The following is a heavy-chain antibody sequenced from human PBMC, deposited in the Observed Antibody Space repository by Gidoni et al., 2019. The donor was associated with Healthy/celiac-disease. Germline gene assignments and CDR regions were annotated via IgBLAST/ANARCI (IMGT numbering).Heavy chain of an antibody. D-gene: IGHD6-6*01. CDR1: CGSFSGYY. V-gene: IGHV4-34*01. CDR2: INHSGST. J-gene: IGHJ3*02. Sequence: QVQLQQWGAGLLKHSETLSLTCAVYCGSFSGYYWRWIRQPPGKGLAWIGEINHSGSTHYNPSLKSRVTISVDTSKNQFSLKLSSVTAADTAVYYCARTYSSSPQRGGAFDIWGQGTMVTVSS. CDR3: ARTYSSSPQRGGAFDI.